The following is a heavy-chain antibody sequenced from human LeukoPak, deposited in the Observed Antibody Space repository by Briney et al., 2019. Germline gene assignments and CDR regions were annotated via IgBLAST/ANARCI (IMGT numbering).Heavy chain of an antibody. Sequence: PGGSLRLSCAASGFTVISDYMSWVRQAPGKGLEWVSVIYSGGGTYYTDSVRGRFTISRDNSKNTLYLQMNSLRVDDTAMYYCARAGHSSGGYTASDSWGQGTLVTVSS. V-gene: IGHV3-53*01. CDR1: GFTVISDY. CDR2: IYSGGGT. CDR3: ARAGHSSGGYTASDS. D-gene: IGHD6-19*01. J-gene: IGHJ4*02.